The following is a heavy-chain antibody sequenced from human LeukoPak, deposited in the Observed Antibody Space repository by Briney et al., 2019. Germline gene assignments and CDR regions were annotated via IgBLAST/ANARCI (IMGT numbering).Heavy chain of an antibody. Sequence: GSLRLSCAASGFTFSSYAMSWVRQAPGKGLGWVSAISGSGGSTYYANSVKGRFTISRDNSKNTLYLQMNSLRAEDTAVYYCAKVNSGYDPGYWGQGTLVTVSS. CDR1: GFTFSSYA. J-gene: IGHJ4*02. V-gene: IGHV3-23*01. CDR2: ISGSGGST. D-gene: IGHD5-12*01. CDR3: AKVNSGYDPGY.